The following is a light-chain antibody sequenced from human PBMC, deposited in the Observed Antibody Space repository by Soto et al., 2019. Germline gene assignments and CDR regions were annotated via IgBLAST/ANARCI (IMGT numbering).Light chain of an antibody. V-gene: IGKV3-20*01. J-gene: IGKJ4*01. CDR3: QQFGSSPT. CDR1: QSVTSY. CDR2: GAF. Sequence: EIVLTQSPATLSLSPGERATLSCRASQSVTSYLAWYQQRPGQAPRLLIYGAFSRAAGVPDRFSGGGSGTDSTLTISRLEPEDFAVYYCQQFGSSPTFGGGTKVDIK.